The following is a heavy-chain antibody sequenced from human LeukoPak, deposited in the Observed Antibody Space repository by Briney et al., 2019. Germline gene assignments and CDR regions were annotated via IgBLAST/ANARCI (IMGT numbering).Heavy chain of an antibody. D-gene: IGHD6-13*01. CDR1: GFTFSSYG. Sequence: GGSLRLSCAASGFTFSSYGMSWVRQAPGKGLEWVSAISGSGGSTYYADSVKGRFTISRDNSKNTLYLQMNSLRAEDTAVYYCAKFGAAAGTHFDYWGQGTLVTVSS. V-gene: IGHV3-23*01. CDR3: AKFGAAAGTHFDY. J-gene: IGHJ4*02. CDR2: ISGSGGST.